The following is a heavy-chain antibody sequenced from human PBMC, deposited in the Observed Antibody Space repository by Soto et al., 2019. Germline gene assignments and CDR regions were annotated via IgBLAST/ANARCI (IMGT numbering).Heavy chain of an antibody. Sequence: QVQLVQSGAEVKKPGSSVKVSCKASGGTFSSYAISWVRQAPGQGLEWMGGIIPIFGTANYAQKFQGRVTXXAXEXXSTAYMELGSLRSEDTAVYYCARWMDTAMVNGMDVWGQGTTVTVSS. J-gene: IGHJ6*02. CDR1: GGTFSSYA. CDR2: IIPIFGTA. D-gene: IGHD5-18*01. CDR3: ARWMDTAMVNGMDV. V-gene: IGHV1-69*12.